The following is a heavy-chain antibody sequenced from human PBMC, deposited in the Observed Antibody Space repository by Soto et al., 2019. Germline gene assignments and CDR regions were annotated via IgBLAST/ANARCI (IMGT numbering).Heavy chain of an antibody. D-gene: IGHD6-13*01. V-gene: IGHV3-33*01. CDR1: GFTFSSYG. CDR2: IWYDGSNK. Sequence: GGSLRLSCAASGFTFSSYGMHWVRQAPGKGLEWVAVIWYDGSNKYYADSVKGRFTISRDNSKNTLYLQMNSLSAEDTAVYYCARDVGRYSSSWYKKYYYYGMDVWGQGTTVTVSS. J-gene: IGHJ6*02. CDR3: ARDVGRYSSSWYKKYYYYGMDV.